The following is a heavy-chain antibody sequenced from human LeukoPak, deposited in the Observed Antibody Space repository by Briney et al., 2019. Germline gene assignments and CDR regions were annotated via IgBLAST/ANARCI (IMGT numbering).Heavy chain of an antibody. CDR2: ISGSGGVT. CDR3: AKSVGWVEYYFGY. J-gene: IGHJ4*02. Sequence: PGGSLRLSCAASGITFNNYAMSWVRQAPGKGLEWVSDISGSGGVTHYADSVKGRFTISRDNSKNTLYLQMNSLRAEDTAVYYCAKSVGWVEYYFGYWGQGTLVTVSS. D-gene: IGHD6-19*01. CDR1: GITFNNYA. V-gene: IGHV3-23*01.